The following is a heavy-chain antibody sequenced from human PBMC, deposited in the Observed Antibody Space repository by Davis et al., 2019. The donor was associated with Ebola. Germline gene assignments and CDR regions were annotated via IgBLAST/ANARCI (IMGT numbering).Heavy chain of an antibody. CDR2: INTNTGNP. CDR1: GYTFTSYA. Sequence: ASVKVSCKASGYTFTSYAMNWVRQAPGQGLEWMGWINTNTGNPTYAQGFTGRFVFSLDTSVSTAYLQISSLKAEDTAVYYCARDRVSGTTGMTDGGLYYYYAMDVWGKGTTVTVSS. D-gene: IGHD1-1*01. J-gene: IGHJ6*04. V-gene: IGHV7-4-1*02. CDR3: ARDRVSGTTGMTDGGLYYYYAMDV.